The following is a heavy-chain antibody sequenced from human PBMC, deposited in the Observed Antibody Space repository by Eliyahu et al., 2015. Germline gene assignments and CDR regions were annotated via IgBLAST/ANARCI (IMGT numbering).Heavy chain of an antibody. V-gene: IGHV1-18*04. CDR3: ARDLRGLYDYVWGSYRPDAFDI. CDR1: XYTFTSYG. J-gene: IGHJ3*02. CDR2: ISAYNGNT. D-gene: IGHD3-16*02. Sequence: QVQLVQSGAEVKKPGASVKVSCKASXYTFTSYGISWVRQAPGQGLEWMGWISAYNGNTNYAQKLQGRVTMTTDTSTSTAYMELRSLRSDDTAVYYCARDLRGLYDYVWGSYRPDAFDIWGQGTMVTVSS.